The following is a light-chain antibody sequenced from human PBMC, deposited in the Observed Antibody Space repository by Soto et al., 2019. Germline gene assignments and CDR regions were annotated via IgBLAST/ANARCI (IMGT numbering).Light chain of an antibody. CDR1: SGYSNYK. CDR2: VGTGGLVG. Sequence: QAVVTQPPSASASLGASVKLTCTLSSGYSNYKVDWYQQRPGKGPRFVMRVGTGGLVGSKGDGIPDRFSVLGSGLNRYLTIKNIQEEDESDYHCGADHGSGSNFVVVFGGGTKLTVL. CDR3: GADHGSGSNFVVV. J-gene: IGLJ2*01. V-gene: IGLV9-49*01.